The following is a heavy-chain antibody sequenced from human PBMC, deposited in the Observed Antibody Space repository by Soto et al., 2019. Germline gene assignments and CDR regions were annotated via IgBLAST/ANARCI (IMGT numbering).Heavy chain of an antibody. CDR2: IYSGGST. V-gene: IGHV3-53*01. CDR1: GFTVSSNY. Sequence: EVQLVESGGGLIQPGGSLRLSCAASGFTVSSNYMSWVRQAPGKGLEWVSVIYSGGSTYYADSVKGRFTISRDNSKNTLYLQMNSLRAEDTAVYYCARVVTFGGVIEEYWGQGTLVTVSS. J-gene: IGHJ4*02. D-gene: IGHD3-16*02. CDR3: ARVVTFGGVIEEY.